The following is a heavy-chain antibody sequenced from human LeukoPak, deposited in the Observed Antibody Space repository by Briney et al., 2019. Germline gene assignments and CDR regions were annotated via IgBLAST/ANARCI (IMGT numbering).Heavy chain of an antibody. CDR3: ARDSGYEGYD. D-gene: IGHD5-12*01. V-gene: IGHV4-61*01. CDR2: IYYSGST. Sequence: PSETLSLTCTVSGGSVSSGSYYWSWIRQPPGKGLEWNGYIYYSGSTNSNPPLKSRVTTAVDQPKSQGYLKMSSVTAADTGVYYCARDSGYEGYDWGQGTLVTGSS. CDR1: GGSVSSGSYY. J-gene: IGHJ4*02.